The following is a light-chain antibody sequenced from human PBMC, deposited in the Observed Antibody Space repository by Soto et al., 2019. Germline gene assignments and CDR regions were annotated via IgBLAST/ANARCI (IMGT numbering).Light chain of an antibody. CDR3: LQHNSYPLT. Sequence: DIQMTQSPSAMSASVGDRGTISCRASHNINYYLAWFQQKPGKVPKRLIYSASSLQSGVPSRFSGSGSGTEVTPTITGLQPEDTVIYYCLQHNSYPLTFGGGTKVEIK. V-gene: IGKV1-17*03. CDR1: HNINYY. J-gene: IGKJ4*01. CDR2: SAS.